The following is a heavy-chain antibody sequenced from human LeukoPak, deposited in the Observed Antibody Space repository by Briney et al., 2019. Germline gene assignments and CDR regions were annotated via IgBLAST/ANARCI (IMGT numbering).Heavy chain of an antibody. CDR2: IYTSGST. CDR1: GGSISSGSYY. Sequence: PSETLSLTCTVSGGSISSGSYYWSWIRQPAGKGLEWIGRIYTSGSTNYNPSLKSRVTISVDTSKNQFSLKLSSVTAADTAVYYCASGPAYGWFGELLGYYYYMDVWGKGTTVTISS. J-gene: IGHJ6*03. CDR3: ASGPAYGWFGELLGYYYYMDV. V-gene: IGHV4-61*02. D-gene: IGHD3-10*01.